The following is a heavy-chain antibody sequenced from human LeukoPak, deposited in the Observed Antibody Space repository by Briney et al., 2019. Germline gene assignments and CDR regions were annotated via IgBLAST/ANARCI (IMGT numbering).Heavy chain of an antibody. CDR1: GFTFSSYS. CDR2: ISSSSSYI. Sequence: PGGSLRLSCAASGFTFSSYSMNWVRQAPGKGLEWVSSISSSSSYIYYADSVKGRFTISRDNAKNSLYLQMNSLRAEDTAVYYCARGTRGYSYGSAYWGQGTLVTVSS. J-gene: IGHJ4*02. V-gene: IGHV3-21*01. CDR3: ARGTRGYSYGSAY. D-gene: IGHD5-18*01.